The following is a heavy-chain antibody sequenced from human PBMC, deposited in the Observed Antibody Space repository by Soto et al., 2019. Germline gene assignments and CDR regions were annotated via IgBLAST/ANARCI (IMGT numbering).Heavy chain of an antibody. Sequence: GESLKISCKGSGYSFTSYWIGWVRQMPGKGLEWMGIIYPGDSDTRYSPSFQGQVTISADKSISTAYLQWSSLKASDTAMYYCARTVAGPDYYYYYGMDVWGQGTTVTVSS. J-gene: IGHJ6*02. CDR2: IYPGDSDT. CDR3: ARTVAGPDYYYYYGMDV. CDR1: GYSFTSYW. D-gene: IGHD6-19*01. V-gene: IGHV5-51*01.